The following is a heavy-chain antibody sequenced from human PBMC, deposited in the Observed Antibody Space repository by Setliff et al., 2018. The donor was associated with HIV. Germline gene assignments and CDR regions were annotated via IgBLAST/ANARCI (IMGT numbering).Heavy chain of an antibody. V-gene: IGHV4-34*01. D-gene: IGHD2-21*01. CDR1: GGSFSDHY. CDR3: ARGVVMRGIIVGRPLDS. Sequence: SETLSLTCAVYGGSFSDHYWSWMRRPPGKGLEWIGEINHSGDNNYNPSLKSRVTMSVDTSKNQFSLKLKSMTATDTAVYYCARGVVMRGIIVGRPLDSWGRGTLVTVSS. J-gene: IGHJ4*02. CDR2: INHSGDN.